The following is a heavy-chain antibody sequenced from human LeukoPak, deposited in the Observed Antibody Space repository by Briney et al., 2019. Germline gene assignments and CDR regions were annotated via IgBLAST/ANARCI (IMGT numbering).Heavy chain of an antibody. CDR2: IYHSGSP. CDR3: AGATKLEPADY. CDR1: GGSISSNNW. Sequence: SETLSLTCAVSGGSISSNNWWGWVRQPPGKGLEWIGEIYHSGSPNCNPSLKSRVTISVDKSKNQFSLKLSSVTAADTAVYYCAGATKLEPADYWGQGTLVTVSS. J-gene: IGHJ4*02. D-gene: IGHD1-1*01. V-gene: IGHV4-4*02.